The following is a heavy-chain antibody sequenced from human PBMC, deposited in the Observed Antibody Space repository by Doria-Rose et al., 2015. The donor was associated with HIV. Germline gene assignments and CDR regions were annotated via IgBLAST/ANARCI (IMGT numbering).Heavy chain of an antibody. V-gene: IGHV2-26*01. CDR3: ARIKSSRWYHKYYFDF. CDR2: IVSDDER. Sequence: ESGPVLVKPTETLTLTCTVSGVSLSSPGMGVSWIRQPPGKALEWLANIVSDDERSYKTSLKSRLTISRVTSKSQVVLTMTDMDPVDTATCYCARIKSSRWYHKYYFDFWGQGTLVIVSA. J-gene: IGHJ4*02. D-gene: IGHD6-13*01. CDR1: GVSLSSPGMG.